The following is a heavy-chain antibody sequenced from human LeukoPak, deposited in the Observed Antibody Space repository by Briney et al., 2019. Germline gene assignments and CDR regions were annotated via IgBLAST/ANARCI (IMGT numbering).Heavy chain of an antibody. CDR3: ARSPHILTGENFDY. CDR2: INPNHGDT. V-gene: IGHV1-2*02. Sequence: ASVKVSCKASGYSFTNYAMNWVRQAPGQGLEWMGWINPNHGDTNYAQKFQDRVSMTRDTSISTAYMHLSRLRSADTAVYYCARSPHILTGENFDYWGQGTLLTVSS. CDR1: GYSFTNYA. J-gene: IGHJ4*02. D-gene: IGHD3-9*01.